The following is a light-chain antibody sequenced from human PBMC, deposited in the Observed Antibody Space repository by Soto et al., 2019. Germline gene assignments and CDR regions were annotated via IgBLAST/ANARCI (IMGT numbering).Light chain of an antibody. CDR3: QQTHTGPWT. V-gene: IGKV3-11*01. J-gene: IGKJ1*01. CDR2: DAS. CDR1: QFIDRY. Sequence: EIVLTQSPATLSLSPGERANLSCRASQFIDRYLAWYRQIPGQAPRLLIYDASNRATGIPDRFSGGGSGTDFTLTISSLQPEDSGTYYCQQTHTGPWTFGQGTKVDI.